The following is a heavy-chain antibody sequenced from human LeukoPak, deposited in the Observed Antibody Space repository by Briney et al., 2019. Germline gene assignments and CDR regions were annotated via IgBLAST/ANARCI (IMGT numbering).Heavy chain of an antibody. Sequence: PSDTLSLTCAVSGGAFSGYYCTWIRQPPGKGLEWIGEISHSGSTNYIPSLKSRVTISLDTSKNQFSVKLSSVTAADAAVYFGAANHLRSMVRGRVYWGQGTLVTVSS. CDR2: ISHSGST. D-gene: IGHD3-10*01. CDR3: AANHLRSMVRGRVY. J-gene: IGHJ4*01. CDR1: GGAFSGYY. V-gene: IGHV4-34*01.